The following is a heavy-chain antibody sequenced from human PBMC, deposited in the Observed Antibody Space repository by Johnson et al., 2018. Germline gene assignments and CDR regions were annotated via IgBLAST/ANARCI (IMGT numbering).Heavy chain of an antibody. CDR3: ARGGRITMVRGVYYYYYMDV. V-gene: IGHV4-59*12. Sequence: QVQLQESGPGLVKPSETLSLTCTVSGGSISSYYWSWIRQPPGKGLEWIGYIYYRGSTNYNPSLKSRVTITVDTSKNQFSLKLSSVTAAATAVYYCARGGRITMVRGVYYYYYMDVWGKGTTVTVSS. D-gene: IGHD3-10*01. CDR2: IYYRGST. J-gene: IGHJ6*03. CDR1: GGSISSYY.